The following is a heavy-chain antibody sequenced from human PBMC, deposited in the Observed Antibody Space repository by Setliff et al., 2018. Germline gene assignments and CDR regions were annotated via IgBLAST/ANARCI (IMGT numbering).Heavy chain of an antibody. V-gene: IGHV3-74*01. Sequence: GGSLRLSCGASGFAFIKYWMYWVRQVPGKGLVWVSRISPDGTITNYADSVKGRFTISRDNAKSTLYLQMSSLRGEDTAVYFCASIDWGENFYNTDVWGKGTTVTVSS. J-gene: IGHJ6*03. CDR1: GFAFIKYW. CDR3: ASIDWGENFYNTDV. D-gene: IGHD7-27*01. CDR2: ISPDGTIT.